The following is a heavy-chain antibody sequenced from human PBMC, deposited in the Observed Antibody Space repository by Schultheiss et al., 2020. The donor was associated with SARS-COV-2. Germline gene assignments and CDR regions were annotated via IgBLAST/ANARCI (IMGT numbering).Heavy chain of an antibody. J-gene: IGHJ6*02. CDR3: ARGSLSNYYYGMDV. CDR2: IKQDGSEK. D-gene: IGHD2/OR15-2a*01. V-gene: IGHV3-7*03. CDR1: GFTFSSYW. Sequence: GGSLRLSCAASGFTFSSYWMSWVRQAPGKGLEWVANIKQDGSEKYYVDSVKGRFTISRDNAKNSLYLQMNSLRAEDTAIYYCARGSLSNYYYGMDVWGQGTTVTVSS.